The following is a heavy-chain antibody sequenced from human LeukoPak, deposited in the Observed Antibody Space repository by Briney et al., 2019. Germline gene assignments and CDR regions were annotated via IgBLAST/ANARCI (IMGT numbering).Heavy chain of an antibody. D-gene: IGHD6-19*01. CDR2: ISYDGSNK. V-gene: IGHV3-30*04. CDR1: GFTFSSYA. J-gene: IGHJ4*02. CDR3: ARASYSSGWFAS. Sequence: TGGSLRLSCAASGFTFSSYAMHWVRQAPGKGLEWVAVISYDGSNKYYADSVKGRFTISRDNSKNTLYLQMNSLRAEDTAVYYCARASYSSGWFASGGQGTLVTVSS.